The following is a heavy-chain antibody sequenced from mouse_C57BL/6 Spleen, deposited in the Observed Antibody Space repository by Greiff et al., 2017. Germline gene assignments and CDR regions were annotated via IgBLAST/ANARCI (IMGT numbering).Heavy chain of an antibody. CDR3: ARIHYDYETGAMDY. CDR1: GFSLSTSGMG. CDR2: IYWDDDK. J-gene: IGHJ4*01. V-gene: IGHV8-12*01. Sequence: QVTLKESGPGILQSSQTLSLTCSFSGFSLSTSGMGVSWIRQPSGKGLEWLAHIYWDDDKRHNPSLKSRRTISKDTSRNQVFLKITSVDTADTATYYCARIHYDYETGAMDYWGQGTSVTVSS. D-gene: IGHD2-4*01.